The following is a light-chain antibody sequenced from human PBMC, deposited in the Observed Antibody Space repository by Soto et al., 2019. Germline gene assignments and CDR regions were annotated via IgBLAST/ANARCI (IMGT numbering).Light chain of an antibody. CDR3: QQGHRFPFT. V-gene: IGKV1-12*01. CDR1: QDIISW. J-gene: IGKJ3*01. Sequence: DIQMTQSPSSVSASVGDRVTITCRASQDIISWLAWYQQKPGKAPNLLIFAASSLQSGVPSRFSGSGSGTDFTLTISSLQPEDFATYYCQQGHRFPFTFGPGTKVDIK. CDR2: AAS.